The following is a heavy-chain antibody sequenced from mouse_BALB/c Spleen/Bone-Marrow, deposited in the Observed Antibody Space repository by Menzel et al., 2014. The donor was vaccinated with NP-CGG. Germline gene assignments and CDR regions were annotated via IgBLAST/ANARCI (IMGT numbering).Heavy chain of an antibody. D-gene: IGHD2-4*01. V-gene: IGHV1-5*01. CDR2: IYPGNSDT. Sequence: VQLQQSGTVLARPGASVKMSCKASGYSFTSYWMHWVKQRPGQGLEWIGAIYPGNSDTSYNQKFKGKAKLTAVTSASTAYMELSSLTNEYSAVYYCTRGAYYDYSYYAMDYWGQGTSVTVSS. J-gene: IGHJ4*01. CDR1: GYSFTSYW. CDR3: TRGAYYDYSYYAMDY.